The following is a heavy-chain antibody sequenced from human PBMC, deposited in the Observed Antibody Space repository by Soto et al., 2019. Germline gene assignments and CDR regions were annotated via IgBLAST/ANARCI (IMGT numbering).Heavy chain of an antibody. CDR1: GFTFSSYR. CDR2: ISSSSSTI. CDR3: VRWGRSSWDCYYWMDV. D-gene: IGHD6-13*01. Sequence: GGSLRLSCAASGFTFSSYRMNWVRQAPGKGLEWVSSISSSSSTIYYADSVKGRFTISRDNAKNSLYLQMNSLRAEDRAEDSCVRWGRSSWDCYYWMDVWGQGTLVTVSS. V-gene: IGHV3-48*04. J-gene: IGHJ6*02.